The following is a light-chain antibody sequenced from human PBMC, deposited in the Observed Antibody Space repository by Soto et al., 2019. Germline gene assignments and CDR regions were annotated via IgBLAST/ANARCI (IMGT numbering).Light chain of an antibody. CDR3: HQYDSWPRS. J-gene: IGKJ1*01. Sequence: IVVTQSPATLSVSPGERATLSCRATQSVNNHLAWYQERPGQVPRLLIHSASTRATGIPARFSASGSGTEFTLSISSLQSEDYATYYCHQYDSWPRSFGQGTKVEIK. CDR1: QSVNNH. CDR2: SAS. V-gene: IGKV3-15*01.